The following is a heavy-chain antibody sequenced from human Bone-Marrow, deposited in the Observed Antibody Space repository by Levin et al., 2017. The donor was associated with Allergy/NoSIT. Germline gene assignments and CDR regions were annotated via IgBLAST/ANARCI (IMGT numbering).Heavy chain of an antibody. V-gene: IGHV3-23*01. D-gene: IGHD2-21*01. CDR2: IRGNGGTT. J-gene: IGHJ6*03. Sequence: SGGSLRLSCVGSGFTFNNFAMNWVRQTPGKGLEWVSSIRGNGGTTYYADSVKGRFTISRDNSKSTLYLQMNSLRTEDTAIYYCAKTPVPRLQATIPYYYYYMDVWGKGTTVTVSS. CDR3: AKTPVPRLQATIPYYYYYMDV. CDR1: GFTFNNFA.